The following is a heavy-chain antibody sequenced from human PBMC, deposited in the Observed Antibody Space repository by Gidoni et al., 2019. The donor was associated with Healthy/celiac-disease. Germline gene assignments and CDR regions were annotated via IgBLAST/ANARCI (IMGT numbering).Heavy chain of an antibody. CDR1: GFTFSSYA. Sequence: QVQLVESGGGVVQPGRSLRLSCAASGFTFSSYAVHWVRQAPGKGLEWVAVISYDGSNKYYADSVKGRFTISRDNSKNTLYLQMNSLRAEDTAVYYCARDQYSSSWYVGGYYYYYGMDVWVQGTTVTVSS. J-gene: IGHJ6*02. V-gene: IGHV3-30-3*01. D-gene: IGHD6-13*01. CDR3: ARDQYSSSWYVGGYYYYYGMDV. CDR2: ISYDGSNK.